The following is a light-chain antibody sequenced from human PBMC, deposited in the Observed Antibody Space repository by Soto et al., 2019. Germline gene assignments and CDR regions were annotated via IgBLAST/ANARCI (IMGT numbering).Light chain of an antibody. Sequence: QSALTQPASVSGSPGQSITISCTGTSSDVGGYNYVSWYQQHPGKAPKLMIYEVSNRPSGVSNRFSGSKSGNTASLTISGLQAEDEAEYYCSSYTSSQGLFGGGTKLTVL. V-gene: IGLV2-14*01. CDR2: EVS. J-gene: IGLJ2*01. CDR1: SSDVGGYNY. CDR3: SSYTSSQGL.